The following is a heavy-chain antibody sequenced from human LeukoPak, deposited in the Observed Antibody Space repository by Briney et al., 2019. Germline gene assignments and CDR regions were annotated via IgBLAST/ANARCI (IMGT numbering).Heavy chain of an antibody. V-gene: IGHV3-23*01. D-gene: IGHD3-22*01. J-gene: IGHJ4*02. CDR3: AKDQAEYFDGSGSYFDH. CDR2: ISGSGESE. CDR1: GFIFSNHA. Sequence: RTGGSLRLSCAASGFIFSNHAMNWVRQAPGRGLEWVSVISGSGESEFYADSVKGRCTISRDNSKNILYLQMSNLRAEDTAIYYCAKDQAEYFDGSGSYFDHWGQGTLVTVSS.